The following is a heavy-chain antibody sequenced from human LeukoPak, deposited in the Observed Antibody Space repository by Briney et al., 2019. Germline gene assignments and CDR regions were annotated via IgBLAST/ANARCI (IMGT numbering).Heavy chain of an antibody. Sequence: KPSETLSLTCAVYGGSFSGYYWSWIRQPPGKGLEWIGEINHSGSTNYNPSLKSRVTISVGTSKNQFSLKLSSVTAADTAVYYCARGNLADIVVVPAARGYFGYWGQGTLVTVSS. J-gene: IGHJ4*02. V-gene: IGHV4-34*01. CDR3: ARGNLADIVVVPAARGYFGY. CDR1: GGSFSGYY. CDR2: INHSGST. D-gene: IGHD2-2*01.